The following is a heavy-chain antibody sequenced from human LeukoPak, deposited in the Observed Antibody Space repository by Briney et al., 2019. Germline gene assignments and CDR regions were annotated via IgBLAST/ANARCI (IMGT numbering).Heavy chain of an antibody. D-gene: IGHD3-10*01. CDR3: AKGPYYYGSGSYSDY. CDR2: IGGGGDT. J-gene: IGHJ4*02. Sequence: GGSLRLSCAASGFTFSSSDMHWVRQATGKGLEWVSAIGGGGDTYYPDSVKGRFIISRENAKNTLYLQMNSLRAEDTAVYYCAKGPYYYGSGSYSDYWGQGTLVTVSS. CDR1: GFTFSSSD. V-gene: IGHV3-13*01.